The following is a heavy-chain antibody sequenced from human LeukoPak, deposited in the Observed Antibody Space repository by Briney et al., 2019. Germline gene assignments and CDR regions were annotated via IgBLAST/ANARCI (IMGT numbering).Heavy chain of an antibody. J-gene: IGHJ4*02. D-gene: IGHD3-10*01. Sequence: GGSLRLSCAASGFTFSSYSMNWVRQAPGKGLEWVSYISSSSSTIYYADSVKGRFTISRDNAKNSLYLQMNSLRAEDTAVYYCARDRYYGSGSYYIKFDYWGQGTLVTVSA. CDR2: ISSSSSTI. V-gene: IGHV3-48*04. CDR1: GFTFSSYS. CDR3: ARDRYYGSGSYYIKFDY.